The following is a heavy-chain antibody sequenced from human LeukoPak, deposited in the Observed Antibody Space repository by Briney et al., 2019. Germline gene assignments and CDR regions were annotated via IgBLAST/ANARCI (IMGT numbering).Heavy chain of an antibody. J-gene: IGHJ4*02. Sequence: KSGGSLRLSCAASGFTFSSYSMNWVRQAPGKGLEWVSSITSTSIYRYYADSVKGRFTISRDNAKNSLYLQMNSLRAGDTAVYYCARETPDSSSWTAFDFWGQGTLVTVSS. D-gene: IGHD6-13*01. CDR2: ITSTSIYR. V-gene: IGHV3-21*01. CDR1: GFTFSSYS. CDR3: ARETPDSSSWTAFDF.